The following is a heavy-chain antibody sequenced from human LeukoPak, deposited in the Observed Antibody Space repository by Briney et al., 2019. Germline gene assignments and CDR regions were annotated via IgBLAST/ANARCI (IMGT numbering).Heavy chain of an antibody. D-gene: IGHD3-22*01. CDR2: MNPNSGNT. V-gene: IGHV1-8*01. J-gene: IGHJ4*02. Sequence: GASVKVSCKASGYTFTSYDINWVRQATGQGLEWMGWMNPNSGNTGYAQKFQGRVTMARNTSISTAYMELSSLRSEDTTVYYCARSTYYYDSSGYSDFDYWGQGTLVTVSS. CDR1: GYTFTSYD. CDR3: ARSTYYYDSSGYSDFDY.